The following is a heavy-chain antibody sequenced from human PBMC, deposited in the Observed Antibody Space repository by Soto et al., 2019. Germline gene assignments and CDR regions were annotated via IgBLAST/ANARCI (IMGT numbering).Heavy chain of an antibody. CDR1: GFTFSSYG. J-gene: IGHJ6*03. CDR2: IWYDGSNK. D-gene: IGHD2-2*01. V-gene: IGHV3-33*01. Sequence: QVQLVESGGGVVQPGRSLRLSCAASGFTFSSYGMHWVRQAPGKGLERVAVIWYDGSNKYYADSVKGRLTISRDNSKNTLYLQMNSLRAEDTAVDYCARPGREYQLVGYYYYYYMDVWGKGTTVAVSS. CDR3: ARPGREYQLVGYYYYYYMDV.